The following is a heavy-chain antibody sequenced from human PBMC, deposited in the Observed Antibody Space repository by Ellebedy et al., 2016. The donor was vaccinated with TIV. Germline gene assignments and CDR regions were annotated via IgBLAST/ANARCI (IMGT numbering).Heavy chain of an antibody. J-gene: IGHJ6*02. Sequence: GESLKIPCQASGYSFTNYWIGWVRQMPGKGLEWMGLIYPGDSDTRYSPSFVGQVTISVDKSISTACLQWNSLKASDTATYYCARRMVRGGIRYAMDVWGQGTTVTVSS. CDR1: GYSFTNYW. CDR2: IYPGDSDT. D-gene: IGHD3-10*01. CDR3: ARRMVRGGIRYAMDV. V-gene: IGHV5-51*01.